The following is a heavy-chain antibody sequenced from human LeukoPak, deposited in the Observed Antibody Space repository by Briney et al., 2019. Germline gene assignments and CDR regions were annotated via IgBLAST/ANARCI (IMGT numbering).Heavy chain of an antibody. J-gene: IGHJ4*02. CDR3: ARAAGYFDY. CDR1: RFTFSSYA. D-gene: IGHD6-19*01. V-gene: IGHV3-30-3*01. CDR2: ISYGGSAK. Sequence: GGSLRLSCAASRFTFSSYAMHWVRQAPGKGLEWVALISYGGSAKYYADSVKGRFTISRDNSKNTMYLQMNSLRAEDTAVYYCARAAGYFDYWGQGTMVTVSS.